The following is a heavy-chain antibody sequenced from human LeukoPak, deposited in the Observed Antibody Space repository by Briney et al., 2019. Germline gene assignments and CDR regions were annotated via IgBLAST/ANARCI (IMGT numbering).Heavy chain of an antibody. D-gene: IGHD2-2*01. CDR1: GFTFSSYS. V-gene: IGHV3-23*01. CDR3: AKERRGYQRYYYFDY. CDR2: ISGSGGST. Sequence: GGSLRLSCAASGFTFSSYSMNWVRQAPGKGLEWVSAISGSGGSTYYADSVKGRFTISRDNSKNTLYLQMNNLRAEDTAVYYCAKERRGYQRYYYFDYWGQGTLVTVSS. J-gene: IGHJ4*02.